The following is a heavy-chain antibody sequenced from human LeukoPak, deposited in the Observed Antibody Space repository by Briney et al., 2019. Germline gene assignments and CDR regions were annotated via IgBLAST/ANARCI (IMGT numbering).Heavy chain of an antibody. CDR2: IKQDGSEK. CDR3: ASELVGATTRSDY. V-gene: IGHV3-7*01. CDR1: GFTVSSNY. Sequence: GGSLRLSCAASGFTVSSNYMSWVRQAPGKGLEWVANIKQDGSEKYYVDSVKGRFTISRDNAKNSLYLQMNSLRAEDTAVYYCASELVGATTRSDYWGQGTLVTVSS. D-gene: IGHD1-26*01. J-gene: IGHJ4*02.